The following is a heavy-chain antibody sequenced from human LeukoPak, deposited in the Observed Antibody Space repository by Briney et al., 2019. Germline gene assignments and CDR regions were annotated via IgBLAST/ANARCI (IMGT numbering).Heavy chain of an antibody. J-gene: IGHJ4*02. CDR2: IYYSGST. CDR3: ARHGLRRDY. D-gene: IGHD4-17*01. V-gene: IGHV4-39*01. Sequence: SETLSLTCTVSGGAISSSSYYWGWIRQPPGKGLEWIGSIYYSGSTYYNPSLKSRVTISVDTSKNPFSLKLSSVTAADTAVYYCARHGLRRDYWGQGTLVTVSS. CDR1: GGAISSSSYY.